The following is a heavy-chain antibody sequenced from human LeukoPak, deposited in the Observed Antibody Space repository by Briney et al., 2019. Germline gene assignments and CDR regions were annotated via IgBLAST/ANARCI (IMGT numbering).Heavy chain of an antibody. CDR3: ARDPYCGGDCYSDY. Sequence: PSETLSLTCTVSGGSISSYYWSWIRQPAGKGLEWIGRIYTSGSTNYNPSLKSRVTISVDTSKNQFSLKLSSVTAADTAVYYCARDPYCGGDCYSDYWGQGTLVTVSS. D-gene: IGHD2-21*01. CDR1: GGSISSYY. CDR2: IYTSGST. V-gene: IGHV4-4*07. J-gene: IGHJ4*02.